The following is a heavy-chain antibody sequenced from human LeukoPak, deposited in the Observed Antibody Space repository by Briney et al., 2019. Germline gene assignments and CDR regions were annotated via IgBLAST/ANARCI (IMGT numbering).Heavy chain of an antibody. J-gene: IGHJ6*03. CDR3: ARAPGIAAAGDYYYYMDV. CDR1: GFTVSSNY. D-gene: IGHD6-13*01. V-gene: IGHV3-53*01. Sequence: GGSLRLSCAASGFTVSSNYMSWVRQAPGKGLEWVSVIYSGGSTYYADSVKGRFTISRDNSKNTLYLQMNSLRAEDTAVYYCARAPGIAAAGDYYYYMDVWGKGTTVTISS. CDR2: IYSGGST.